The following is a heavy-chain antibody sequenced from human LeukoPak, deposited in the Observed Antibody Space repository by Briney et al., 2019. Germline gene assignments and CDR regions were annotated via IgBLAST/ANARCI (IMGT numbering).Heavy chain of an antibody. CDR3: ARGQIVGATFNAFDI. J-gene: IGHJ3*02. CDR1: GFTFSSYA. D-gene: IGHD1-26*01. CDR2: ISYDGSNK. Sequence: GRSLRLSCAASGFTFSSYAMHWVRQAPGKGLEWVAVISYDGSNKYYADSVKGRFTISRDNSKNTLYLQMNSLRAEDTAVYYCARGQIVGATFNAFDIWGQGTMVTVSS. V-gene: IGHV3-30-3*01.